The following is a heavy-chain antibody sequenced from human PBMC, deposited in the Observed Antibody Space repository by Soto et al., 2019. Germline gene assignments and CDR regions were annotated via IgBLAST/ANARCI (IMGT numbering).Heavy chain of an antibody. CDR1: GFTFSSYE. J-gene: IGHJ3*02. V-gene: IGHV3-48*03. Sequence: GGSLRLSCAASGFTFSSYEMNWVRQAPGKGLEWVSYISSSGSTIYYADSVKGRFTISRDNAKNSLYLQMNSLRAEDTAVYYCAREMRMWWYDAFDIWGQGTMVTVSS. D-gene: IGHD2-15*01. CDR2: ISSSGSTI. CDR3: AREMRMWWYDAFDI.